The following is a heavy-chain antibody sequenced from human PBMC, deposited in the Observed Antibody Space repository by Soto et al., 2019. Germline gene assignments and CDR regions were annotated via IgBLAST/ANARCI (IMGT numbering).Heavy chain of an antibody. J-gene: IGHJ4*02. V-gene: IGHV3-30*03. CDR1: GFPFTTYG. CDR2: ISYDGTNK. Sequence: ESGGGVVQPGRSLRLSCAASGFPFTTYGMHWVREGPGKGLEWVAVISYDGTNKYYADSVKGRFTISRDNSKNTLYLLMNSLRPEDTALYYCVGGQYYFDYRGQGTLVTVSS. CDR3: VGGQYYFDY. D-gene: IGHD3-10*01.